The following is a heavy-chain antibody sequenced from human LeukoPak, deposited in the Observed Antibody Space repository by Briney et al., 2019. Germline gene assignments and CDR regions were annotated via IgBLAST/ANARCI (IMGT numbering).Heavy chain of an antibody. D-gene: IGHD3-22*01. CDR2: IWYDGSNK. Sequence: GGSLRLSCEASGFSFGSYGMHWVRQAPGKGLEWVAAIWYDGSNKYPRDSLKGRVTISRDNSKSKLYLQMNSLRGEDTAFYYCARSGGDFYDSSGYGVIDYWGRGTLVTVSS. V-gene: IGHV3-33*01. J-gene: IGHJ4*02. CDR3: ARSGGDFYDSSGYGVIDY. CDR1: GFSFGSYG.